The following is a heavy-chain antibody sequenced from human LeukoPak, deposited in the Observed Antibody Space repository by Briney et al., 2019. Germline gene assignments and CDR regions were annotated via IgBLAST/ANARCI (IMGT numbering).Heavy chain of an antibody. J-gene: IGHJ4*02. D-gene: IGHD3-22*01. Sequence: ASVKVSCKASGYTFTSYGISWVRQAPGQGLEWMGWISAYNGNTNYAQKLQGRVTMTTDTSTSTAYMELRSLRSDDTAVYYCARSVMGYDSSGYDYWGQGTLVTVSS. V-gene: IGHV1-18*01. CDR2: ISAYNGNT. CDR1: GYTFTSYG. CDR3: ARSVMGYDSSGYDY.